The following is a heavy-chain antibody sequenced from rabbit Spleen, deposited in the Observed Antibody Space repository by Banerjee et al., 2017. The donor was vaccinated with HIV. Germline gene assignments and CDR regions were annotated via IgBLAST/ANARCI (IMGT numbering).Heavy chain of an antibody. Sequence: EESGGGLVKPGGTLTLTCKPSGFSLFHYWMCWVRQAPGKGLDLIGCIYAGDGSTDYTNWVNGRFTISKTSSTVDLKMTSLTAADTATYFCARDTSSSFSSYGMDLWGPGTLVTVS. V-gene: IGHV1S42*01. CDR3: ARDTSSSFSSYGMDL. CDR2: IYAGDGST. J-gene: IGHJ6*01. CDR1: GFSLFHYW. D-gene: IGHD1-1*01.